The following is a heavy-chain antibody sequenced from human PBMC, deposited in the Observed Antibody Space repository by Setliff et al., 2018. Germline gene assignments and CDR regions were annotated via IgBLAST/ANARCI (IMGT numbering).Heavy chain of an antibody. CDR2: ISYDGFKI. Sequence: GGSLRLSCAASGFTLRNSGMHWVRQAPGRGLEWVTFISYDGFKIYYAESVKGRFTISRDISTNTLFLEIDSLRSEDTGLYYCAREGSIGWSQYFHHWGQGTPGTVS. CDR3: AREGSIGWSQYFHH. CDR1: GFTLRNSG. D-gene: IGHD6-19*01. V-gene: IGHV3-30*03. J-gene: IGHJ1*01.